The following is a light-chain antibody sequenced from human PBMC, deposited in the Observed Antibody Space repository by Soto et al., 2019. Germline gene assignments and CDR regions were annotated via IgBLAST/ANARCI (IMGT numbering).Light chain of an antibody. Sequence: EIVLTQSPGTLSFSPGERATLSCRASQSVSNSYLAWYQQKPGQAPRLLIFGASSRATGNPDRFSGSGSGTDFTLTISRLEPEDFAVYYCQQYGSSPTTYGQET. CDR3: QQYGSSPTT. V-gene: IGKV3-20*01. CDR2: GAS. J-gene: IGKJ1*01. CDR1: QSVSNSY.